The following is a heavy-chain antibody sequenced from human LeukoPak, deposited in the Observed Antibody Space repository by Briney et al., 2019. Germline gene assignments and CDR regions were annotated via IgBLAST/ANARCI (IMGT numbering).Heavy chain of an antibody. V-gene: IGHV1-69*13. D-gene: IGHD5-18*01. Sequence: SVKVSCKVSGGTFSSYAISWVRQAPGQGLEWMGGIIPIFGTANYAQKFQGRVTITADESTSTAYMELSSLRSEDTAVYYCARRRSIQLWASFDYWGQGTLVTVSS. CDR1: GGTFSSYA. CDR2: IIPIFGTA. J-gene: IGHJ4*02. CDR3: ARRRSIQLWASFDY.